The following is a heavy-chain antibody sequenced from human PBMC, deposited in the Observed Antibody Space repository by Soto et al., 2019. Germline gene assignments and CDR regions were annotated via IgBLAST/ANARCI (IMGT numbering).Heavy chain of an antibody. CDR3: ARHVFAPGGRWFGP. Sequence: SETLSLTCLVSGQYIKSNFWWAWVRQSPGKDLEWIGDIYHSGSAIYTPSLKNRVTMSLDESKNEFSLNMGSVTAADTAIYFCARHVFAPGGRWFGPWGPGLLVTVSS. D-gene: IGHD2-15*01. J-gene: IGHJ5*02. CDR2: IYHSGSA. V-gene: IGHV4-4*02. CDR1: GQYIKSNFW.